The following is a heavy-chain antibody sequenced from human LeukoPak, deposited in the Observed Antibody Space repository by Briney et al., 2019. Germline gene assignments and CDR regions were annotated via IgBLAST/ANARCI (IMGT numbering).Heavy chain of an antibody. CDR3: ARGFCSGGSCHED. CDR2: IYYSGST. J-gene: IGHJ4*02. V-gene: IGHV4-39*07. CDR1: GGSIRSSSYY. Sequence: SETLSLTCTVSGGSIRSSSYYWGWIPQPPGKGLEWIVSIYYSGSTNYNPSLKSRVTISVDTSKNQFSLKLSSVTAADTAVYYCARGFCSGGSCHEDWGQGTLVTV. D-gene: IGHD2-15*01.